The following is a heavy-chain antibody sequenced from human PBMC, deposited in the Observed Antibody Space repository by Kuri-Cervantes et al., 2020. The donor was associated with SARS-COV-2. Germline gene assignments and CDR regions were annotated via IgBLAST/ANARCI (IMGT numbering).Heavy chain of an antibody. J-gene: IGHJ4*01. CDR2: VYYDGGT. V-gene: IGHV4-39*07. D-gene: IGHD3-3*01. CDR3: TGGIFGIFIRD. CDR1: NDSISDTTSY. Sequence: SETLSLTCTVYNDSISDTTSYWGWIRQPPGKGLEWIGYVYYDGGTYYNPSVWSRATMSLDTSKNQFSLRLNSVTAADTAVYYCTGGIFGIFIRDWGQGILVTVSS.